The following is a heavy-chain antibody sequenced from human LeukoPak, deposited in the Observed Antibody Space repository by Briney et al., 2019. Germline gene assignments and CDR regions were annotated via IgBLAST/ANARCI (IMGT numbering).Heavy chain of an antibody. Sequence: ASVKVSCKASGGTFSSYAISWVRQAPGQGLEWMGGIIPIFGTANYAQKFQGRVTITTDESTSTAYMELSSLRSEDTAVYYCARETPKYYDFWSGYPPYNWFDPWGQGTLVTVSS. CDR1: GGTFSSYA. CDR2: IIPIFGTA. J-gene: IGHJ5*02. V-gene: IGHV1-69*05. D-gene: IGHD3-3*01. CDR3: ARETPKYYDFWSGYPPYNWFDP.